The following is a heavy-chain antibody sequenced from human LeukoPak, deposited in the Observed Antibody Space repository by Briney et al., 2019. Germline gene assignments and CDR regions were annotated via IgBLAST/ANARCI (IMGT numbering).Heavy chain of an antibody. Sequence: GASVKVSCKASGGTFSSYAISGVRQARGQGGEGMGGIIPIFGTANYAQKFQGRVTITTDESTRPAYMELSSLRSEDTDVYYCARDRQAARPGAGHYYYYMDVWGKGTTVTVSS. CDR2: IIPIFGTA. CDR3: ARDRQAARPGAGHYYYYMDV. V-gene: IGHV1-69*05. D-gene: IGHD6-6*01. J-gene: IGHJ6*03. CDR1: GGTFSSYA.